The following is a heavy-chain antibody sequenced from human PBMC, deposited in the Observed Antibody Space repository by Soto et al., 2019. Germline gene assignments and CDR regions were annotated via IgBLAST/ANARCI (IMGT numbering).Heavy chain of an antibody. Sequence: SETLSLTCTVSGGSISSYYWSWIRQPPGKGLEWIGYIYYSGSTNYNPSLKSRVTISVDTSKNQFSLKLSSVTAADTAVYYCARLVSSYGTRFDPWGQGTLVTVSS. D-gene: IGHD5-18*01. CDR2: IYYSGST. CDR1: GGSISSYY. V-gene: IGHV4-59*08. CDR3: ARLVSSYGTRFDP. J-gene: IGHJ5*02.